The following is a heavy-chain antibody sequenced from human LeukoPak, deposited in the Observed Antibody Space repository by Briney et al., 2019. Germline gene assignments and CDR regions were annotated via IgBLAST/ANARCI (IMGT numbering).Heavy chain of an antibody. V-gene: IGHV4-39*01. CDR1: GGSISSSSYY. J-gene: IGHJ5*02. CDR2: IYYSGST. CDR3: AVPMTTVTTGGDP. Sequence: SETLSLTCTVSGGSISSSSYYWGWIRQPPGEGLEWIGSIYYSGSTYYNPSLKSRVTISVDTSKNQFSLKLSSVTAADTAVYYCAVPMTTVTTGGDPWGQGTLVTVSS. D-gene: IGHD4-17*01.